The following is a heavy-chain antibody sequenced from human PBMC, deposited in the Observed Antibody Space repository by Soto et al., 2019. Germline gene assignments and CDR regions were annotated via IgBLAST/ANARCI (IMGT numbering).Heavy chain of an antibody. CDR3: AKGGIWHGNIYLDV. CDR2: ISYTGGST. Sequence: EAQLLESGGGLVQLGGSLRLSCAASGFSFDRYAMTWVRQAPGKGPEWVSSISYTGGSTSYADAVRGRFSTSRDNSKNKVYLQLNSLIAEDTAQYYCAKGGIWHGNIYLDVWGKWTTVTVSS. J-gene: IGHJ6*03. D-gene: IGHD1-1*01. CDR1: GFSFDRYA. V-gene: IGHV3-23*01.